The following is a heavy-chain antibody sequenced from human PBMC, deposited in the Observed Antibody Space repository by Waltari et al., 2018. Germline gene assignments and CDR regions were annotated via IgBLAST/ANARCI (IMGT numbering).Heavy chain of an antibody. V-gene: IGHV3-30*02. Sequence: AASGFTFSSYGMHWVRQAPGKGLEWVAFIRYDGSNKYYADSVKGRFTISRDNSKNTLYLQMNSLRAEDTAVYYCAKDFGDTDLSWGQGTLVTVSS. D-gene: IGHD3-16*01. CDR3: AKDFGDTDLS. J-gene: IGHJ4*02. CDR2: IRYDGSNK. CDR1: GFTFSSYG.